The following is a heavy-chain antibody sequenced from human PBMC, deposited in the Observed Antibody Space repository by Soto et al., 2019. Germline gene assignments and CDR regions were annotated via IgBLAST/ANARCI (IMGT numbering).Heavy chain of an antibody. Sequence: EVQLVESGGGLVEPGGSIRLSCVASGFTFTKAYMTWVRQAPGTGLEWVGRIKGSHAGGTTDYATSVKGRFTISRDDSKNTLYLQMNSLKTEDTSVYYCATEGGYPGSNFYGAYWGQGTLVTVSS. D-gene: IGHD1-26*01. V-gene: IGHV3-15*01. CDR1: GFTFTKAY. CDR2: IKGSHAGGTT. CDR3: ATEGGYPGSNFYGAY. J-gene: IGHJ4*02.